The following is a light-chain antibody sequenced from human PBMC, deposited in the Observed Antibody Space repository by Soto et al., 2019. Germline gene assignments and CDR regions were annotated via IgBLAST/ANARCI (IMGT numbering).Light chain of an antibody. V-gene: IGLV1-40*01. J-gene: IGLJ2*01. CDR1: SSNIGAGYD. CDR2: GNI. Sequence: QSVLTQPPSVSGAPGQRVTISCTGSSSNIGAGYDVHWYQQLPGTAPKLLIYGNINRPSGVPDRFSGSKSGTSAYLAISGLQAEDEADYFCQSYDSSLSDSRVFGGGTTLTVL. CDR3: QSYDSSLSDSRV.